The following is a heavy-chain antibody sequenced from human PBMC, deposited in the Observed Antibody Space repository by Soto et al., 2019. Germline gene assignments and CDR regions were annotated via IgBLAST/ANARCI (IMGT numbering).Heavy chain of an antibody. Sequence: SETLSPTCTVSGGSISSSSYSWGWLRQPPVKGLEWIGSIYYSGSTHYNPSLKSRVTISVDTSKNQFSLKLSSVTAADTAVYYCASHYGSRSPLASWGTGPLVTIS. CDR2: IYYSGST. V-gene: IGHV4-39*01. CDR3: ASHYGSRSPLAS. CDR1: GGSISSSSYS. D-gene: IGHD3-10*01. J-gene: IGHJ5*02.